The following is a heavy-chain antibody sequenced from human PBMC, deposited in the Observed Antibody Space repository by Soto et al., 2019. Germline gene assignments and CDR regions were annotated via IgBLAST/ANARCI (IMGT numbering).Heavy chain of an antibody. CDR2: IIPIFGTA. J-gene: IGHJ4*02. CDR3: ARQVTIFGVVIIQSYFDY. CDR1: GGTFSSYA. D-gene: IGHD3-3*01. Sequence: ASVKVSCKASGGTFSSYAISWVRQAPRQGLEWMGGIIPIFGTANYAQKFQGRVTITADESTSTAYMELSSLRSEDTAVYYCARQVTIFGVVIIQSYFDYWGQGTLVTVSS. V-gene: IGHV1-69*13.